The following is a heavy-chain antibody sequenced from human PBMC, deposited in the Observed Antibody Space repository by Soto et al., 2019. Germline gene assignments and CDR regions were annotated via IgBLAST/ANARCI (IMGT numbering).Heavy chain of an antibody. CDR1: GYTFTSYY. CDR2: INPSGGST. V-gene: IGHV1-46*03. CDR3: ARASQQLVSHTRYYYYGMDV. J-gene: IGHJ6*02. Sequence: ASVKVSCKASGYTFTSYYMHWVRHAPGQGLEWMGIINPSGGSTSYAQKFQGRVTMTRDTSTSTVYMELSSLRSEDTAVYYCARASQQLVSHTRYYYYGMDVWGQGTTVTVSS. D-gene: IGHD6-13*01.